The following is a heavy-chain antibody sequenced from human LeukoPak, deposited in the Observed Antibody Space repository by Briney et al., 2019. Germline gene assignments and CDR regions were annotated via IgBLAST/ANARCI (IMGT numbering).Heavy chain of an antibody. D-gene: IGHD3-22*01. CDR3: ARMGYYYDSYLNY. CDR2: IYYSGST. CDR1: GGSLSSYY. J-gene: IGHJ4*02. V-gene: IGHV4-59*01. Sequence: SETLSLTCTVSGGSLSSYYWSWIRQPPGKGLEWIGYIYYSGSTNYNPSLKSRVTISVDTSKNQFSLKLSSVTAADTAVYYCARMGYYYDSYLNYWGQGTLVTVSS.